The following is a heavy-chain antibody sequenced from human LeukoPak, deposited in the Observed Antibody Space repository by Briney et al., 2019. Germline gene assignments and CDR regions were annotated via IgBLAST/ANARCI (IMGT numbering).Heavy chain of an antibody. J-gene: IGHJ4*02. CDR2: IYPGDSDT. D-gene: IGHD3-10*01. CDR3: ARQRATMVRGVTLYYFDY. CDR1: GYSLTSYW. V-gene: IGHV5-51*01. Sequence: GESLKISCKGSGYSLTSYWIGWVRQMPGKGLEWMGIIYPGDSDTRYSPSFQGQVTISADKSISTAYLQWSSLKASDTAMYYCARQRATMVRGVTLYYFDYWGQGTLVTVSS.